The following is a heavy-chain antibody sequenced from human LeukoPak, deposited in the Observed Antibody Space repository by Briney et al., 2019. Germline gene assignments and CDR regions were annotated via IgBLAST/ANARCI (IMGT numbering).Heavy chain of an antibody. J-gene: IGHJ3*02. CDR2: TFYRGTT. D-gene: IGHD3-9*01. Sequence: PSQTLSLTCTVSGGSITRGGYYWGWFRQPPGKGPEGIGYTFYRGTTYYNPSLKSRVTISLDRSKNQFSLNVSSVTAADTAMYYAARGKGYDSPSGAFDIWGHGAMVTVSS. CDR1: GGSITRGGYY. CDR3: ARGKGYDSPSGAFDI. V-gene: IGHV4-30-2*01.